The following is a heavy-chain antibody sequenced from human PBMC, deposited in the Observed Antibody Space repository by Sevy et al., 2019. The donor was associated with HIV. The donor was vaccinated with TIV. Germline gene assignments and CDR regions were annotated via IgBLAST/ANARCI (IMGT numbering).Heavy chain of an antibody. D-gene: IGHD2-15*01. Sequence: GGSLRLSCAASGFTFSDYYMSWIRQAPGKGLEWVSYISSSGSTIYYADSLKGRFTISRDNAKNSLYLQMNSLRAEDTAVYYCAREMVAANIFDAFDIWGQGTMVTVSS. CDR3: AREMVAANIFDAFDI. J-gene: IGHJ3*02. CDR1: GFTFSDYY. CDR2: ISSSGSTI. V-gene: IGHV3-11*04.